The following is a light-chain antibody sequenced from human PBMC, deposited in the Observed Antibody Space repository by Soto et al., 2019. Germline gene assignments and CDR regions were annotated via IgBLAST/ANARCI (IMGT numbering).Light chain of an antibody. CDR3: ISYKSSSTDV. CDR2: DVS. CDR1: SSDVGFSNY. Sequence: QSALTQPASVSGSPGQSITISCTGTSSDVGFSNYVFWYQQHPGKAPKLIISDVSNRPSWVSNRFSGSKSGNKASLTISGLQAEDEADYYCISYKSSSTDVFGTGTKLTVL. V-gene: IGLV2-14*01. J-gene: IGLJ1*01.